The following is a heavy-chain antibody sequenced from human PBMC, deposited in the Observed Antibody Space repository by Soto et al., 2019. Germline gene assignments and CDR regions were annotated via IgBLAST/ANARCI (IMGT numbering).Heavy chain of an antibody. D-gene: IGHD3-16*01. Sequence: EEQLVESGGDLVQPGGSLRLSCAASGFTVSNNYMSWVRQAPGKGLEWVSLICSGGSTYYADSMKDRFTISSDSSKNTLYLQMTSLRAEDTAMYYCAAYSHKGYWGQGTLVTVSS. CDR2: ICSGGST. CDR3: AAYSHKGY. V-gene: IGHV3-66*01. CDR1: GFTVSNNY. J-gene: IGHJ4*02.